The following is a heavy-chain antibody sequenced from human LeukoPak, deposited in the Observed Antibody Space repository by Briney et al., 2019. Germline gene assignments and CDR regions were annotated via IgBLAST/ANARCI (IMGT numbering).Heavy chain of an antibody. CDR2: MNPNSGNT. D-gene: IGHD3-16*01. J-gene: IGHJ5*02. CDR1: GYTFTSYD. CDR3: ARRGPGYNWFDP. Sequence: GESLKISCKGSGYTFTSYDINWVRQATGQGLEWMGWMNPNSGNTGYAQKFQGRVTMTRNTSISTAYMELSSLRSEDTAVYYCARRGPGYNWFDPWGQGTLVTVSS. V-gene: IGHV1-8*01.